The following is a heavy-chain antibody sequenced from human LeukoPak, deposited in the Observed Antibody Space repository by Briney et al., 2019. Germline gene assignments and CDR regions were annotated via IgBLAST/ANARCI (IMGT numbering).Heavy chain of an antibody. Sequence: ASVKVSCKASGGTFSSYAISWVRQAPGQGLEWMGGIIPIFGTANYAQKFQGRVTITADKSTSTAYMELSSLRSEDTAVYYCASYCTNGVCSSYYFDYWGRGTLVTVSS. CDR1: GGTFSSYA. CDR2: IIPIFGTA. D-gene: IGHD2-8*01. J-gene: IGHJ4*02. CDR3: ASYCTNGVCSSYYFDY. V-gene: IGHV1-69*06.